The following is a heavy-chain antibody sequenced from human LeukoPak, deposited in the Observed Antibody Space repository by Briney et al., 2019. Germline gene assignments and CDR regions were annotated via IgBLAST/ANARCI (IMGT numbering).Heavy chain of an antibody. D-gene: IGHD2-2*01. V-gene: IGHV1-8*01. CDR1: GYTFTSYD. CDR3: ARACGSSAYYLGY. CDR2: MNPNSGNT. J-gene: IGHJ4*02. Sequence: WASVKVSCKASGYTFTSYDINWVRQATGQGLEWMGWMNPNSGNTGYAQKFQGRVTMTRNTSISTAYMELSSLRSEDTAVYYCARACGSSAYYLGYWGQGTLVTVSS.